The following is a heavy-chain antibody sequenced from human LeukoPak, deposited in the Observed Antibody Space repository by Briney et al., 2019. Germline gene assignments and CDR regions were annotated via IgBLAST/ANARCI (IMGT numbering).Heavy chain of an antibody. J-gene: IGHJ2*01. CDR1: GGSISSYY. V-gene: IGHV4-59*12. CDR2: IYHTGST. D-gene: IGHD3-10*01. Sequence: SETLSLTCTVSGGSISSYYWSWIRQPPGKGLEWIGYIYHTGSTLNNPSLRSRLTISIDTSKNQISLKLSSVTAAGTAVYYCAKVGWFGDWYFDLWGRGTLVTVSS. CDR3: AKVGWFGDWYFDL.